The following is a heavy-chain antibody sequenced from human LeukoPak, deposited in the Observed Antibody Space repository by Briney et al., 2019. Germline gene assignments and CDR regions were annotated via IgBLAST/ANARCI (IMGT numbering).Heavy chain of an antibody. CDR3: AKDSEGFWSGYYNY. J-gene: IGHJ4*02. Sequence: ASVKVSCKTSGYTFTCYGINWVRQAPGQGLEWMGWISAYNGNTNYARKLQGRVTMTTDTSTSTAYMELRSLRSDDTAVYYCAKDSEGFWSGYYNYWGQGTLVTVSS. D-gene: IGHD3-3*01. CDR1: GYTFTCYG. CDR2: ISAYNGNT. V-gene: IGHV1-18*01.